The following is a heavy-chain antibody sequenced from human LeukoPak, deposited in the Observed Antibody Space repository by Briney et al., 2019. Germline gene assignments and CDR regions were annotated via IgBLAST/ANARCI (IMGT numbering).Heavy chain of an antibody. CDR3: AKGSDYYGSVTSKKTD. CDR2: ISGGSGII. J-gene: IGHJ4*02. D-gene: IGHD3-10*01. CDR1: GFTFSNYA. Sequence: PGGSLRLSCSVSGFTFSNYAMHWVRQAPGKGLEWVSLISGGSGIIYYVDSVKGRFTISRDNSKNTLYVQMTSLRAEDTAIYYCAKGSDYYGSVTSKKTDWGQGTLVTVSS. V-gene: IGHV3-23*01.